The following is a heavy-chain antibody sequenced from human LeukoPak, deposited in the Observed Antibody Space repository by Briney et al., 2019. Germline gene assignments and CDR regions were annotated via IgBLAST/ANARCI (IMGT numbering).Heavy chain of an antibody. J-gene: IGHJ4*02. CDR2: IYHSGST. CDR3: ARQAVVPAPTDY. V-gene: IGHV4-30-2*03. D-gene: IGHD2-2*01. Sequence: SETVSLTCTVSGGSISSGGYYWSWIRQPPGKGLEWIGYIYHSGSTYYNPSLKSRVTISVDTSKNQFSLKLSSVTAADTAVYYCARQAVVPAPTDYWGQGTLVTVSS. CDR1: GGSISSGGYY.